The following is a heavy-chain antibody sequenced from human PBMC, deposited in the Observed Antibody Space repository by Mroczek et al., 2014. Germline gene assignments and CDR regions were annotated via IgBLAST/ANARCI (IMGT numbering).Heavy chain of an antibody. V-gene: IGHV4-31*03. CDR3: ARVGPLITFGVVIIPRYYYYYYMDV. Sequence: QVQLQQWGPGLVKPSQTLSLTCTVSGGSISSGGYYWSWIRQHPGKGLEWIGYIYYSGSTYYNPSLKSRVTISVDTSKNQFSLKLSSVTAADTAVYYCARVGPLITFGVVIIPRYYYYYYMDVWGKGTTVTVSS. CDR1: GGSISSGGYY. CDR2: IYYSGST. D-gene: IGHD3-3*01. J-gene: IGHJ6*03.